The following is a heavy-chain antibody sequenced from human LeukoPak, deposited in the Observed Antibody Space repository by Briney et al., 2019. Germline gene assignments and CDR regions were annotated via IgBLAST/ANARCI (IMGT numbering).Heavy chain of an antibody. Sequence: PSETLSLTCAVSGYSISSGYYWGWIRQPPGKGLEWIGRLYTNDNTNYNPSLESRVSISLDTSKSQFYLQLTSVTAADTAVYFCARGVVTDDYYMDVWGKGTTVTVSS. CDR2: LYTNDNT. J-gene: IGHJ6*03. CDR1: GYSISSGYY. CDR3: ARGVVTDDYYMDV. V-gene: IGHV4-38-2*01. D-gene: IGHD2-21*02.